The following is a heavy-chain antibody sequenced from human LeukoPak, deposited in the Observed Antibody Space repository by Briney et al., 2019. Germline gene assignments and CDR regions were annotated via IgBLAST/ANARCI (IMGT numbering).Heavy chain of an antibody. CDR1: GDSISSGSYY. D-gene: IGHD6-13*01. J-gene: IGHJ6*03. Sequence: SSETLSLTCTVSGDSISSGSYYWSWIRQPAGKGLEWIGRIYTSGSTNYNPSLKSRVTISVDTSKNQFSLKLSSVTAADTAVYFCARGRVSSSTWYSTYYYYFYMDVWGKGTTVTVSS. CDR2: IYTSGST. CDR3: ARGRVSSSTWYSTYYYYFYMDV. V-gene: IGHV4-61*02.